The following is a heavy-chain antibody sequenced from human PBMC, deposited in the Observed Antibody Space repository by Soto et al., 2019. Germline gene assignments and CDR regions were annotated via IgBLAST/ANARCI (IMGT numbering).Heavy chain of an antibody. J-gene: IGHJ6*02. Sequence: QVQLVQSGAEVKKPGSSVKVSGKASGGTFSSYAISWVRQAPGQGLEWMGGIIPIGATANYAQKFQGRVTLTADESTSTAYMELGSLRSEDTAGYYCARDLLGFGYTDADVWGQGTTVTVSS. CDR1: GGTFSSYA. V-gene: IGHV1-69*12. D-gene: IGHD3-10*01. CDR3: ARDLLGFGYTDADV. CDR2: IIPIGATA.